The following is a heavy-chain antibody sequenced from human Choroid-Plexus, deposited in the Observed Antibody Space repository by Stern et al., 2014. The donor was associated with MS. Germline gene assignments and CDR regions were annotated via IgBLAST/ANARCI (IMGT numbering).Heavy chain of an antibody. D-gene: IGHD2/OR15-2a*01. CDR1: GFTFGSCA. Sequence: QVQLVESGGGVVQPGRPLRLSCVASGFTFGSCAMHWVRQAPGKGLEWVAGVSYDGSNKYYADSVKGRFTISRDNSQNTLYIQMSSLRPEDTAVYYCAKDRQYLTYFFDHWGHGSLVTVSS. J-gene: IGHJ5*02. CDR2: VSYDGSNK. V-gene: IGHV3-30*18. CDR3: AKDRQYLTYFFDH.